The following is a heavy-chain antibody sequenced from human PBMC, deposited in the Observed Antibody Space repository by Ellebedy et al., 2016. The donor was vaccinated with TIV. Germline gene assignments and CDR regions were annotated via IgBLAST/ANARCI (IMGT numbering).Heavy chain of an antibody. D-gene: IGHD1-26*01. CDR2: IFRGGDT. Sequence: GGSLRLXCAASGITVSSNYMMWVRQAPGKGLEWVSLIFRGGDTLYADSVKGRFTISRDNSKNMVYLQMNTLRAEDTAVYYCANGGGSWRLEYWGQGTLVTVSS. CDR3: ANGGGSWRLEY. V-gene: IGHV3-53*01. CDR1: GITVSSNY. J-gene: IGHJ4*02.